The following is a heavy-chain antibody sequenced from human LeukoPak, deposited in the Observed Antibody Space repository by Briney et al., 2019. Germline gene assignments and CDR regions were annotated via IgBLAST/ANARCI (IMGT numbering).Heavy chain of an antibody. V-gene: IGHV4-34*03. Sequence: SETLSLTCAVYGGSFSGYYWSWIRQPPGKGLEWIGEINHSGSTNYNPSLKSRVTISVDTSKNQFSLKLSSVTAADTAVYYCSFNLGSGSYAFDIWGQGTMVTVSS. CDR2: INHSGST. CDR3: SFNLGSGSYAFDI. CDR1: GGSFSGYY. J-gene: IGHJ3*02. D-gene: IGHD3-10*01.